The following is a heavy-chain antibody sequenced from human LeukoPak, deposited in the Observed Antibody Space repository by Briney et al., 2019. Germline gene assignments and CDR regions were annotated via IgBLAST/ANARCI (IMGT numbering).Heavy chain of an antibody. CDR3: ARFGYVAAVDV. CDR1: GFSFVNNA. J-gene: IGHJ4*02. D-gene: IGHD2-15*01. CDR2: INPAGSET. V-gene: IGHV3-7*01. Sequence: GGSLRLSCAASGFSFVNNAMGWVRQAPGTGLEWVANINPAGSETYYVDPVKGRFSISRDNAKNLVYLQMNSLRAEDTAVYHCARFGYVAAVDVWGQGTPVTVSS.